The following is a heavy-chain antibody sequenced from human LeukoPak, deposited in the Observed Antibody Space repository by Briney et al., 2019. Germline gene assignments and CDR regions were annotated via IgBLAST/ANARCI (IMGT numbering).Heavy chain of an antibody. V-gene: IGHV3-23*01. CDR3: AKPHFDD. Sequence: GGSLRLSCSASGFTFTTYGMNWVRQAPGKGLEWVSGIGGSGIRTYYADSVKGRFTISRDNSKNTLYLQMNSLRAGDTAVYYCAKPHFDDWGQGTLVTVSS. J-gene: IGHJ4*02. CDR2: IGGSGIRT. CDR1: GFTFTTYG.